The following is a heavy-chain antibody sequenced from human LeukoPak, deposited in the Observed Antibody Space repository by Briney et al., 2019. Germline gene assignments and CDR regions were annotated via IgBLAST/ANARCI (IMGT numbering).Heavy chain of an antibody. D-gene: IGHD1-26*01. Sequence: SQTLSLTCAISGDSVSSNSAAWNWIRQSPSRGLEWLGRTYYRSRWYNDYAVSVKSRIAINPDTSQNQFSLQLNSVSPEDTALYYCARSTAIDGSYNYWGQGTLVTVSS. CDR1: GDSVSSNSAA. CDR3: ARSTAIDGSYNY. CDR2: TYYRSRWYN. V-gene: IGHV6-1*01. J-gene: IGHJ4*02.